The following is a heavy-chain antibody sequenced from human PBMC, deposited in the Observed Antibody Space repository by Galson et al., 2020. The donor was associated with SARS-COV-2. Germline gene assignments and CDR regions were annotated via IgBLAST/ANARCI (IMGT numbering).Heavy chain of an antibody. J-gene: IGHJ4*02. V-gene: IGHV3-11*01. D-gene: IGHD5-18*01. CDR1: GFTFSDYY. CDR3: ARTTRGYSLGLFDS. Sequence: TGGSLRLSCAASGFTFSDYYMTWIRQAPGKGLEWVSYISSSDGTIYYADSLRGQFTISRDNAKNSLYLQMNSLRVEDTAVYYCARTTRGYSLGLFDSWGPGTLVTVSS. CDR2: ISSSDGTI.